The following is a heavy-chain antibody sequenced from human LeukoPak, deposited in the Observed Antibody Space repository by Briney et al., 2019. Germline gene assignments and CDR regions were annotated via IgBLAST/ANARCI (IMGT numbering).Heavy chain of an antibody. D-gene: IGHD4-17*01. CDR1: GYSFTSYW. J-gene: IGHJ3*02. CDR2: IYPGDPDT. Sequence: GESLKISCKGSGYSFTSYWIGWVRQMPGKGLEWMGIIYPGDPDTRYSPSFQGQVTISADKSISTAYLQWSSLKASDTAMYYCASEGGDDYGDYRAFDIWGQGTMVTVSS. V-gene: IGHV5-51*01. CDR3: ASEGGDDYGDYRAFDI.